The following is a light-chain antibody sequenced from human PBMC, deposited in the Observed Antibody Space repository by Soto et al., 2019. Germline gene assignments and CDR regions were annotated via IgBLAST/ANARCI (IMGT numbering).Light chain of an antibody. CDR2: KAS. Sequence: IQMTQSPSTLSASVGDRVAITCRASQSIGNGLAWYQQKPGKAPRFLIYKASTLESGVPSRFSGSGSGTEFTLTISSLQPEDFASYYCQQYQDYSWTFGQGTKVEIK. V-gene: IGKV1-5*03. CDR1: QSIGNG. CDR3: QQYQDYSWT. J-gene: IGKJ1*01.